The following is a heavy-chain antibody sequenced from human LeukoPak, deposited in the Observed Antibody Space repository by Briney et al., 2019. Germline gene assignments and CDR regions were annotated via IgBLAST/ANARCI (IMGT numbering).Heavy chain of an antibody. CDR3: ARGARGTYSYGYE. V-gene: IGHV3-66*01. D-gene: IGHD5-18*01. Sequence: PGGSLRLSCAASGFTVSSNYMSWVRQPPGKGLEWVSVIYGGGSTYYADSVKGTFTISRDSSKNTLYLQMNSLRAEDTAVYYCARGARGTYSYGYEWGQGTLVTVSS. CDR2: IYGGGST. J-gene: IGHJ4*02. CDR1: GFTVSSNY.